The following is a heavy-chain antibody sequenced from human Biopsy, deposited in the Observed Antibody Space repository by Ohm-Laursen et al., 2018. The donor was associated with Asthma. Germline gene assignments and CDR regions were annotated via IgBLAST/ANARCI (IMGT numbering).Heavy chain of an antibody. V-gene: IGHV3-30*01. J-gene: IGHJ3*02. CDR1: GFVFRSHA. Sequence: SLRLSCAASGFVFRSHAIHWVRQAPGKGLEWVGVISKDASTQDYADSVKGRFTMARGNSKNTLDLQMNSLREEDTAVYYCVRDGTDDAFDIWGQGTVVGVSS. CDR3: VRDGTDDAFDI. D-gene: IGHD1-1*01. CDR2: ISKDASTQ.